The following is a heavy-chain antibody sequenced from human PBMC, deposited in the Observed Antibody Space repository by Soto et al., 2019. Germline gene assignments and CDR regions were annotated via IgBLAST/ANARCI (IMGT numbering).Heavy chain of an antibody. CDR2: INPNNGGT. Sequence: QVQLVQSGTEVKKPGASMKVSCKASGYTFTGYYIHWVRQAPGQGLEWMGWINPNNGGTNYAQKFQGWVTMTRDTSISTAYMELSRLNSGDTAIYYCARARTNWFDPWGEGALVIV. J-gene: IGHJ5*02. CDR3: ARARTNWFDP. V-gene: IGHV1-2*04. CDR1: GYTFTGYY.